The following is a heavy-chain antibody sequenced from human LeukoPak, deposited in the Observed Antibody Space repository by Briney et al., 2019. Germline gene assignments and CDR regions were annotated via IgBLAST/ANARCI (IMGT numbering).Heavy chain of an antibody. CDR3: ARDLNFGYYCMDV. CDR2: ISYDGSNK. J-gene: IGHJ6*03. Sequence: GGSLRLSCAAPGFTFNNYAMHWVRQAPGKGLDWVAVISYDGSNKYYADSVQGRFTISRDNSKNTLFLQMNSLRAEDTAVYYCARDLNFGYYCMDVWGKGTTVTVSS. D-gene: IGHD3-3*01. V-gene: IGHV3-30*04. CDR1: GFTFNNYA.